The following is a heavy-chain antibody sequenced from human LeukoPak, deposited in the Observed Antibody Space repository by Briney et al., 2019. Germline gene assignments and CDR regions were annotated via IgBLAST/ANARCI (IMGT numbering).Heavy chain of an antibody. D-gene: IGHD1-26*01. CDR1: GFTFSSYG. Sequence: GGSLRLSCAASGFTFSSYGMHWVRQAPGKGLEWVAFIRYDGSNKYYADSVKGRFTISRDNSKNTLYLQMNSLRAEDTAVYYCAKDTVVGATTLADYWGQGTLVTVSS. J-gene: IGHJ4*02. CDR2: IRYDGSNK. V-gene: IGHV3-30*02. CDR3: AKDTVVGATTLADY.